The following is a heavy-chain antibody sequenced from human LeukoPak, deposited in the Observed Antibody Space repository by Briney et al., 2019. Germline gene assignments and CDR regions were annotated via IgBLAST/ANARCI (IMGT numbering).Heavy chain of an antibody. J-gene: IGHJ4*02. CDR3: ANTIVVVPAANLS. CDR2: ISGSGGST. CDR1: GFTFSSYA. V-gene: IGHV3-23*01. Sequence: GGSLRLSCAASGFTFSSYAMSWVRQAPGKGLEWVSAISGSGGSTYYADSVKGRFTISRDNSKNTLYLQMNSLRAEDTAVYYCANTIVVVPAANLSWGRGTLVTVSS. D-gene: IGHD2-2*01.